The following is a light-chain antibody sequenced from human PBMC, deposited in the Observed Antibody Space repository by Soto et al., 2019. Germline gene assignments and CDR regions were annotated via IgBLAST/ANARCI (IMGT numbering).Light chain of an antibody. V-gene: IGLV2-8*01. CDR2: EVS. CDR3: SSYAGSNYV. CDR1: SSDVGGYNY. Sequence: LTQPPSASGSPGQSVTISCTGTSSDVGGYNYVSWYQQHPGKAPKLMIYEVSKRPSGVPDRFSGSKSGNTASLTVSGLQAEDEADYYCSSYAGSNYVFGTGTKLTVL. J-gene: IGLJ1*01.